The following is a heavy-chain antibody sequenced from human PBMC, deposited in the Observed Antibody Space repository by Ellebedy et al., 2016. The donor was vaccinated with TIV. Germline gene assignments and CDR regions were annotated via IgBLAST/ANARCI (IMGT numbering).Heavy chain of an antibody. CDR1: GFTFSSYA. J-gene: IGHJ4*02. D-gene: IGHD2-15*01. CDR2: IVSNGDST. Sequence: GESLKISCSASGFTFSSYAMHWVRQAPGKGLEYISAIVSNGDSTYYANSVKGRFTISRDNSKNTLYLQMNSLRAEDTAVYYCAREAAAVGFFDYWGQGTLVTVSS. CDR3: AREAAAVGFFDY. V-gene: IGHV3-64*04.